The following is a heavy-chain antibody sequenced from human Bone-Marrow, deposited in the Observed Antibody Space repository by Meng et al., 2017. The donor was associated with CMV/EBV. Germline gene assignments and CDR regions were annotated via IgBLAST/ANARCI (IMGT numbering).Heavy chain of an antibody. Sequence: QVQLAQSGAEVKKPWASVKVSCKASGYTFTGYYMHWVRQAPGQGLEWMGWINPNSGGTNYAQKFQGRVTMTRDTSISTAYMELSRLRSDDTAVYYCARAHCSSTSCLIDYWGQGTLVTVSS. CDR2: INPNSGGT. CDR1: GYTFTGYY. CDR3: ARAHCSSTSCLIDY. V-gene: IGHV1-2*02. D-gene: IGHD2-2*01. J-gene: IGHJ4*02.